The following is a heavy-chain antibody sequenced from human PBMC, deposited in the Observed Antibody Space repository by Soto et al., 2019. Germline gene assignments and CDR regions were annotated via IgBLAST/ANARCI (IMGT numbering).Heavy chain of an antibody. CDR2: IMPMSGIA. CDR1: GGSVSNLA. J-gene: IGHJ4*02. Sequence: QVQLVQSGPEVMKPGSSVKVSCKASGGSVSNLAVTWVRQAPGQGLEWMGGIMPMSGIANYAQKFKGRVTITEDKSTTTAFLELSGLTSEDTATYYCARGGSTYAASQGLHLSRLDYWGQGTLVSVFS. V-gene: IGHV1-69*17. CDR3: ARGGSTYAASQGLHLSRLDY. D-gene: IGHD5-12*01.